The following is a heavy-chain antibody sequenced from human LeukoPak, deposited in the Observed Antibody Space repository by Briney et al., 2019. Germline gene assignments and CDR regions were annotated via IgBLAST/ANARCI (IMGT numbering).Heavy chain of an antibody. D-gene: IGHD5-18*01. CDR2: IYYSGST. V-gene: IGHV4-59*01. CDR1: GGSISSYY. Sequence: PSETLSLTCTVSGGSISSYYWSWVRQPPGNGLEWIGYIYYSGSTNYNPSLKSRVTMSVDTSKNQFSLKLSSVTAADTAVYYCARVGYARDTAMGYFDYWGQRTLVTVSS. CDR3: ARVGYARDTAMGYFDY. J-gene: IGHJ4*02.